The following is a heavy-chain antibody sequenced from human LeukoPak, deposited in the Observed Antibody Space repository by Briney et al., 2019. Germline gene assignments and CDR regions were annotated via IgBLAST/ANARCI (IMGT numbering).Heavy chain of an antibody. CDR3: TRERSTPGINWFDP. D-gene: IGHD2-2*01. Sequence: ASETLSLTCAVSGYSISSAYYWGWIRQPPGKGLEWIGSIYHSGSTYYNPSLKSRVTISVDTSKNQTSKRQFSLKLNSVTAADTAVYYCTRERSTPGINWFDPWGQGTLVTVSS. CDR1: GYSISSAYY. CDR2: IYHSGST. V-gene: IGHV4-38-2*02. J-gene: IGHJ5*02.